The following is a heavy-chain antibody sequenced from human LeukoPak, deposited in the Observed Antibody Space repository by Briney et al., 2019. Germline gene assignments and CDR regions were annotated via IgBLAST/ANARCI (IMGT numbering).Heavy chain of an antibody. D-gene: IGHD6-19*01. V-gene: IGHV3-23*01. CDR3: AKVFSAYSSGWYEYYDY. CDR2: ISGSGGST. CDR1: GFTFSSYA. Sequence: PGGSLRLSCAASGFTFSSYAMSWVRQAPGKGLEWVSAISGSGGSTYYADSVKGQFTISRDNSKNTLYLQMNSLRAGDTAVYYCAKVFSAYSSGWYEYYDYWGQGTLVTVSS. J-gene: IGHJ4*02.